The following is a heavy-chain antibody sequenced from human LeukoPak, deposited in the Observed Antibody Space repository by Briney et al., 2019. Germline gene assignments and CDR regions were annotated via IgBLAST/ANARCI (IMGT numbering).Heavy chain of an antibody. V-gene: IGHV4-59*03. CDR2: IHYSGSS. CDR1: GDSTSKFY. CDR3: ALAPNSNWFDF. J-gene: IGHJ5*01. Sequence: PSETLSLTCSVSGDSTSKFYWNWIRQSPGKGLEWIGNIHYSGSSVYNPSLKSRVTISIDTSRRQFFLKLNSVTAADTAVYFCALAPNSNWFDFWGPGTLVTVSS. D-gene: IGHD2-8*01.